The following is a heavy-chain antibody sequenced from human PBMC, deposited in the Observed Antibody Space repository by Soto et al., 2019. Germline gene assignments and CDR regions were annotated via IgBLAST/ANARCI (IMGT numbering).Heavy chain of an antibody. CDR2: ILYSGST. CDR1: GGSISGHY. V-gene: IGHV4-59*11. CDR3: ARVGSSGWSPDY. D-gene: IGHD6-19*01. J-gene: IGHJ4*02. Sequence: SSETLSLTCSVSGGSISGHYWTWIRQSPGKGLEWIGYILYSGSTNYNPSLKSRVTISVDTSKNQFSLKMSSVTAADTAVYCCARVGSSGWSPDYWGRGTLVTVSS.